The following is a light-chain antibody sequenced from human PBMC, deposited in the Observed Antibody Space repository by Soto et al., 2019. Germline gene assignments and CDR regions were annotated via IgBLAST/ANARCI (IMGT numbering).Light chain of an antibody. Sequence: DIQITLSPSTLSASVGDRVTITFRASQSISSWLAWYQQKPGKAPKLLIYDASSLESGVPSRFSGSGSGTEFTLTISSLQPDDFATYYCQQYKTYWTFAQGTKVAIK. V-gene: IGKV1-5*01. J-gene: IGKJ1*01. CDR1: QSISSW. CDR3: QQYKTYWT. CDR2: DAS.